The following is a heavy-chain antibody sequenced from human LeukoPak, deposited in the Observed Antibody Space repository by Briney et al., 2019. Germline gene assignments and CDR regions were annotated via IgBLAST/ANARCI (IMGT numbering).Heavy chain of an antibody. CDR2: TYPGDSDT. D-gene: IGHD6-13*01. Sequence: GESLKISCKGSGYSFTNYWIGWVRQMPGKGLEWMGITYPGDSDTRYSPSFQGQVTISADKSISTAYLQWSSLKASDTAIYYCASPSITATGAPYYYYGMDVWGQGTTVTVSS. J-gene: IGHJ6*02. CDR3: ASPSITATGAPYYYYGMDV. CDR1: GYSFTNYW. V-gene: IGHV5-51*01.